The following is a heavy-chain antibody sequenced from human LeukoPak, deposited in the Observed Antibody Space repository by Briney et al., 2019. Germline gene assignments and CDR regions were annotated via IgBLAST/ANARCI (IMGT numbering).Heavy chain of an antibody. D-gene: IGHD3-10*01. CDR3: ARGHYYGSGSYLFDY. CDR2: IIPIIGTA. J-gene: IGHJ4*02. Sequence: SVEVSCKASGGTFSSYAISWVRQAPGQGLEWMGGIIPIIGTANCAQKFQGRVTITADKSTSTAYMELSSLRSEDTAVYYCARGHYYGSGSYLFDYWGQGTLVTVSS. CDR1: GGTFSSYA. V-gene: IGHV1-69*06.